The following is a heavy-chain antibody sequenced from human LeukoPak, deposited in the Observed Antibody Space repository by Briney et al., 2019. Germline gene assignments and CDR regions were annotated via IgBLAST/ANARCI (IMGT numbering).Heavy chain of an antibody. D-gene: IGHD2-2*01. CDR2: ISSSSSSYI. J-gene: IGHJ3*01. CDR3: ARRYCSTCPTGHAFDL. V-gene: IGHV3-21*04. Sequence: GGSLRLSCAASGFTFSSYSMNWVRQAPGKGLEWVSSISSSSSSYIYYADSVKGRFTISRDNSKNTLYLQLNSLRAEDTAVYFCARRYCSTCPTGHAFDLWGQGTMVTVSS. CDR1: GFTFSSYS.